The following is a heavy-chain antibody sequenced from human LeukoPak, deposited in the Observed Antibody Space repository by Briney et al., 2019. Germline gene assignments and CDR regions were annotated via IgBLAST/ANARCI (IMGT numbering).Heavy chain of an antibody. CDR3: AREVVTQYLHMDV. Sequence: PSETLSLTCDVYDGSFSDYYWSWLRQPPGKGLEWIGEINPTGGTGYSPSLNSRVTISLDTSKTHFSLTLSSVTAADTAVYFCAREVVTQYLHMDVWGKGTTVAVSS. V-gene: IGHV4-34*01. CDR2: INPTGGT. J-gene: IGHJ6*03. D-gene: IGHD3-22*01. CDR1: DGSFSDYY.